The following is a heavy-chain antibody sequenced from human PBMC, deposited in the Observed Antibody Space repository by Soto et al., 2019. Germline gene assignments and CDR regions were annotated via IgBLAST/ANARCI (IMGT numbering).Heavy chain of an antibody. V-gene: IGHV1-18*01. CDR2: ISAYNGNT. J-gene: IGHJ5*02. D-gene: IGHD3-9*01. CDR1: GYTFTSYG. CDR3: ARDGYYDILTGYPNWFDP. Sequence: ASVKVSCKASGYTFTSYGISWVRQAPGQGLEWMGWISAYNGNTNYAQKLQGRVTMTTDTSTSTAYMELRSLRSDDTAVYYCARDGYYDILTGYPNWFDPWGQGTLVTVSS.